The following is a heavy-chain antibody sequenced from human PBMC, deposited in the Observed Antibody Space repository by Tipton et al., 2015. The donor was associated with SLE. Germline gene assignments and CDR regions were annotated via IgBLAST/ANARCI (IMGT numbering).Heavy chain of an antibody. CDR1: GGTFSSYT. CDR2: IIPIFGTA. V-gene: IGHV1-69*15. Sequence: QSGPEVKKPGSSVKVSCKASGGTFSSYTISWVRQAPGQGLEWMGRIIPIFGTANYAQKFQGRVTITADESTSTAYMELSSLRSEDTAVYYCARTVAAAGTGGVHYYYYMDVWGKGTTVTVSS. D-gene: IGHD6-13*01. CDR3: ARTVAAAGTGGVHYYYYMDV. J-gene: IGHJ6*03.